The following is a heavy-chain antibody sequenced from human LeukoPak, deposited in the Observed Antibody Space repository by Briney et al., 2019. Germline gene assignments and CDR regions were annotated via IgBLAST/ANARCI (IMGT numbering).Heavy chain of an antibody. V-gene: IGHV3-49*04. CDR1: GFXFGDYA. J-gene: IGHJ4*02. CDR3: TQNPGWWKDY. Sequence: PGRSLRLSCTASGFXFGDYAMSWVRQAPGKGLEWVGFIRTKAYGGTTEYAASVKGRFTISRDDSKSIAYLQMNGLKTEDTAVYYCTQNPGWWKDYWGQGTLVTVSS. CDR2: IRTKAYGGTT. D-gene: IGHD2-15*01.